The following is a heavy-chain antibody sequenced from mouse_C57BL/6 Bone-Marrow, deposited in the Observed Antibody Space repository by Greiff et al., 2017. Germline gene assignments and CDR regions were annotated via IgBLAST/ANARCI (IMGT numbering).Heavy chain of an antibody. J-gene: IGHJ1*03. CDR1: EYEFPSHD. V-gene: IGHV5-2*01. CDR3: ARHRYYGSSYGWYIDV. Sequence: EVQLVESGGGLVQPGESLKLSCESNEYEFPSHDMSWVRKTPEKRLELVAAINSDGGSTYYPDTMESRFIISRDTTQKTLYLQMSRLRSEDTALYYCARHRYYGSSYGWYIDVWGTGTTVTVSS. D-gene: IGHD1-1*01. CDR2: INSDGGST.